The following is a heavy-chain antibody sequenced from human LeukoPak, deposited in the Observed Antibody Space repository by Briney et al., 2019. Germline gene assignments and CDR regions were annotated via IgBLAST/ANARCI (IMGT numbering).Heavy chain of an antibody. CDR3: ARVDCSGGSCYFDY. Sequence: ASVKVSCKASGYTFTSYGISWVRQAPRQGLEWMGWISAYNGNTNYAQKLQGRVTMTTDTSTSTAYMELRSLRSDDTAVYYCARVDCSGGSCYFDYWGQGTLVTVSS. V-gene: IGHV1-18*01. CDR2: ISAYNGNT. D-gene: IGHD2-15*01. CDR1: GYTFTSYG. J-gene: IGHJ4*02.